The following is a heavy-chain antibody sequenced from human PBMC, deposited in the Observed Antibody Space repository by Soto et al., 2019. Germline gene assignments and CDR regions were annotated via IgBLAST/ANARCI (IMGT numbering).Heavy chain of an antibody. V-gene: IGHV4-34*01. D-gene: IGHD6-6*01. CDR1: GGSFSGYY. CDR3: ASYRRRAGVRVSPLHYFDY. J-gene: IGHJ4*02. CDR2: INHSGST. Sequence: SETLSLTCAVYGGSFSGYYWSWIRQPPGKGLEWIGEINHSGSTNYNPLLKSRVTISVDTSKNQFSLKLCSVTAAVTAVYSCASYRRRAGVRVSPLHYFDYWGQGTLVTVSS.